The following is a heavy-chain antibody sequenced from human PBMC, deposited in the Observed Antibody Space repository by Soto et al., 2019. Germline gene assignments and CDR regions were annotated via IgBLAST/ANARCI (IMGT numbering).Heavy chain of an antibody. CDR1: GGTFSIYI. D-gene: IGHD3-22*01. J-gene: IGHJ4*02. V-gene: IGHV1-69*08. CDR2: IIPILGIA. CDR3: ARDPSAVDSAGY. Sequence: QVQLVQSGAEVKKPGSSVKVSCKASGGTFSIYIISWARQAPGQGLEWMGRIIPILGIANYAQKFQGRVTITADKATSTAYLELSSLTSEDTAVYYCARDPSAVDSAGYWGQGALVTVS.